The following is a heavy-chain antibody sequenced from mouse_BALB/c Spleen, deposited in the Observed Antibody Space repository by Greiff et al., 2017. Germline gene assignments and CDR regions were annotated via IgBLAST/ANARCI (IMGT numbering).Heavy chain of an antibody. CDR2: ISSGGSYT. CDR1: GFTFSSYA. CDR3: AREEGWFAY. Sequence: EVQVVESGGGLVKPGGSLKLSCAASGFTFSSYAMSWVRQSPEKRLEWVAEISSGGSYTYYPDTVTGRFTISRDNAKNTLYLEMSSLRSEDTAMYYCAREEGWFAYGGQGTLVTVSA. V-gene: IGHV5-9-4*01. J-gene: IGHJ3*01.